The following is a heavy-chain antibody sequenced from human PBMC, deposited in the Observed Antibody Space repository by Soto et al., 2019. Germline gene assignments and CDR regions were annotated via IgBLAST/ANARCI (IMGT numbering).Heavy chain of an antibody. D-gene: IGHD2-2*01. CDR1: GYTFTGYY. CDR2: INPNSGGT. J-gene: IGHJ6*02. CDR3: ARAINSIVVVPAAPYYYYGMDV. Sequence: VQLVQSGAEVKKPGASVKVSCKASGYTFTGYYMHWVRQAPGQGLEWMGWINPNSGGTNYAQKFQGWVTMTRDTSISTAYMELSRLRSDDTAVYYCARAINSIVVVPAAPYYYYGMDVWGQGTTVTVSS. V-gene: IGHV1-2*04.